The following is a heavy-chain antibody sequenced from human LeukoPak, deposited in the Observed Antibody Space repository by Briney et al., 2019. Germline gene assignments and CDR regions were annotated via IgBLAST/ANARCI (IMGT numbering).Heavy chain of an antibody. Sequence: SETLSLTCTISGGSISSFYWSWIRQPPGKGLEWIGYIYYSGSTNYNPSLKSRVTISVDTSKEQFSLKLSSVTAADTAVYYCARGVDYYGVWGQGTLVTVSS. J-gene: IGHJ4*02. D-gene: IGHD3-10*01. CDR2: IYYSGST. CDR1: GGSISSFY. V-gene: IGHV4-59*12. CDR3: ARGVDYYGV.